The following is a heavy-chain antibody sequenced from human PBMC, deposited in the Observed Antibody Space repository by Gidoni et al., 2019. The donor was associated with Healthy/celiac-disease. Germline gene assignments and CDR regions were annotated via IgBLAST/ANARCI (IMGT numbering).Heavy chain of an antibody. CDR1: GYTFTSYY. CDR3: ARSPWGYSVVVTAILDY. CDR2: INPSGGST. Sequence: AEVKKPGASVKVSCKASGYTFTSYYMHWVRQSPGQGLEWMGIINPSGGSTSYAQKFQGRVTMTRDTSTSTVYMELSSLRSEDTAVYYCARSPWGYSVVVTAILDYWGQGTLVTVSS. J-gene: IGHJ4*02. V-gene: IGHV1-46*01. D-gene: IGHD2-21*02.